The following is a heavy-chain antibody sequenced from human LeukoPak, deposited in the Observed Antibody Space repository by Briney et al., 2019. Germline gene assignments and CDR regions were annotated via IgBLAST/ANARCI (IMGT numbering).Heavy chain of an antibody. CDR3: ARGGGYSSGWYGY. V-gene: IGHV4-34*01. J-gene: IGHJ4*02. D-gene: IGHD6-19*01. Sequence: SETLSLTCAVYGGSFSGYYWSWIRQPPGKGLEWIGEINHSGSTNYNPSLKSRVTISVDTSKNQFSLKLSSVTAADTAVYYCARGGGYSSGWYGYWGQGTLVTVPS. CDR2: INHSGST. CDR1: GGSFSGYY.